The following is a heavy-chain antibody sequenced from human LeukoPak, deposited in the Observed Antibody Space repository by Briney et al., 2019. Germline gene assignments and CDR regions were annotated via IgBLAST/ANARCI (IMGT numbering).Heavy chain of an antibody. CDR2: MNPNSGNA. J-gene: IGHJ4*02. V-gene: IGHV1-8*01. CDR1: GNTFTTYE. D-gene: IGHD3-9*01. Sequence: GASVKVSCKASGNTFTTYEINWVRQATGQGLEWMGWMNPNSGNAGYAQKFQRRVTMTRNTSISTAYMELNSLRSEDTAMYHCTRWYYDILTGYYSRFDSWGQGTLVTVSS. CDR3: TRWYYDILTGYYSRFDS.